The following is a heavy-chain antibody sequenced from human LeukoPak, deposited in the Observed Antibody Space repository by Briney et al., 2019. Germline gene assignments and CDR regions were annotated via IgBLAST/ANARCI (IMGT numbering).Heavy chain of an antibody. CDR3: ARHEEEDGYNAKTFDH. CDR1: GGSISSSNNY. CDR2: IYYSGTT. V-gene: IGHV4-39*01. D-gene: IGHD5-24*01. J-gene: IGHJ4*02. Sequence: PSETLSLTCTVSGGSISSSNNYWGWVRQPPGKGLECLGSIYYSGTTYYNPSLKSRVTISVDTSKNQFSLKLSSMTAADTAVYYCARHEEEDGYNAKTFDHWGQGTLVTVSS.